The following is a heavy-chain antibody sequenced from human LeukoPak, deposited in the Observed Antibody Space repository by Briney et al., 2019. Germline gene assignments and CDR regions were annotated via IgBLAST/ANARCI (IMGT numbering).Heavy chain of an antibody. CDR1: GYTFTSYD. CDR2: MNPNSGNT. D-gene: IGHD2-21*01. J-gene: IGHJ4*02. V-gene: IGHV1-8*01. CDR3: AVAPGDY. Sequence: ASVKVSCKASGYTFTSYDINWVRQATGQGLEWMGWMNPNSGNTGYAQKFQGRVTLTRDTSITTVYMELSRLTSDDTAIFYCAVAPGDYWGQGTLVTVSS.